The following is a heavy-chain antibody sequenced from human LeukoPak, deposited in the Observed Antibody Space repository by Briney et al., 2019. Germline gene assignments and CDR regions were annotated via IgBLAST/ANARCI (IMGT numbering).Heavy chain of an antibody. D-gene: IGHD3-10*01. CDR1: GYSFTSYW. J-gene: IGHJ6*02. Sequence: GESLKISCKGSGYSFTSYWIGWVRQMPGKGLEWMGIIYPGDSDTRYSPSFQGQVTISADKSISTAYLQWSSLKASDTAMYYCARRLYGSGNKNYYYGMDVWGQGTKVTVSS. V-gene: IGHV5-51*01. CDR2: IYPGDSDT. CDR3: ARRLYGSGNKNYYYGMDV.